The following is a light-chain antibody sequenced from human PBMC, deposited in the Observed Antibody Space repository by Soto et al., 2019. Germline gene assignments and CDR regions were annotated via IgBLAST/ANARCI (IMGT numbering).Light chain of an antibody. CDR1: QSVSTN. CDR2: LAS. J-gene: IGKJ1*01. V-gene: IGKV3D-15*01. Sequence: EIIMTQSPATLSVSPGERVTLSCRASQSVSTNLAWYQQQPGQAPRLLIYLASTRATGIPARFSGSGSGTEFTLTISSLQSEDFAVYSCQQYNNWPPRWTFGQGTKVEIK. CDR3: QQYNNWPPRWT.